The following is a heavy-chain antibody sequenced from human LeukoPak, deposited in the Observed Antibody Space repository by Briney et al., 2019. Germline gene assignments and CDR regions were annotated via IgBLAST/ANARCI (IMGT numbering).Heavy chain of an antibody. J-gene: IGHJ4*02. CDR2: ISGSGGST. D-gene: IGHD3-16*01. CDR1: GGSFSGYY. Sequence: ETLSLTCAVYGGSFSGYYWSWVRQAPGKGLEWVSAISGSGGSTYYADSVKGRFTISRDNSKNTLYLQMNSLRAEDTAVYYCAKVAPQWGGLIDYWGQGTLVTVSS. V-gene: IGHV3-23*01. CDR3: AKVAPQWGGLIDY.